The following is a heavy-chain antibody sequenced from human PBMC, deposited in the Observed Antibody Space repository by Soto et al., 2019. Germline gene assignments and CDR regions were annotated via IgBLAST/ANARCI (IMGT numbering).Heavy chain of an antibody. CDR3: ARSLDYHDYTGYSTVGVYFDY. CDR2: IIPIFVTS. CDR1: GGSFSSSG. V-gene: IGHV1-69*13. D-gene: IGHD3-22*01. J-gene: IGHJ4*02. Sequence: SSVKVSCKASGGSFSSSGISWVRQAPGQGLEWVGGIIPIFVTSHYAQKFQGRVTITADESTNTAYMELSSLTSEDTAVYYYARSLDYHDYTGYSTVGVYFDYWGLGPLVTVPA.